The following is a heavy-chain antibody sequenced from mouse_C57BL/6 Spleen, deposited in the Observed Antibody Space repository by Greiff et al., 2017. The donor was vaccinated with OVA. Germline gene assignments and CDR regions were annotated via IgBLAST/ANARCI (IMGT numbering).Heavy chain of an antibody. Sequence: VQLKESGAELVKPGASVKLSCTASGFNIKDYYMHWVKQRTEQGLEWIGRIDPEDGETKYAPKFQGKATITADTSSNTAYLQLSSLTSEDTAVYYCARGTTVEAAWFAYWGQGTLVTVSA. CDR2: IDPEDGET. CDR1: GFNIKDYY. J-gene: IGHJ3*01. V-gene: IGHV14-2*01. CDR3: ARGTTVEAAWFAY. D-gene: IGHD1-1*01.